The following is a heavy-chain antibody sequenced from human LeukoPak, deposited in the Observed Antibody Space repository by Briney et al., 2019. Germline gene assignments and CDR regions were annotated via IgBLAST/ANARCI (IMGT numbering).Heavy chain of an antibody. V-gene: IGHV3-30*18. CDR3: AKGTVEKWLVPFDC. D-gene: IGHD6-19*01. CDR2: ILYDGSNK. Sequence: GGSLRLSCAASGFTFSSYGMHWVRQAPGKGLEWVAAILYDGSNKYYADSVKGRFTISRDNSKNTLYMQVNSLRAEDTGVYCCAKGTVEKWLVPFDCWGQGTLVTVSS. J-gene: IGHJ4*02. CDR1: GFTFSSYG.